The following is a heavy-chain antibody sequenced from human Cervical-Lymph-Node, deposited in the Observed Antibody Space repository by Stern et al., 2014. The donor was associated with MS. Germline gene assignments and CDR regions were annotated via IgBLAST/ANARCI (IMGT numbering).Heavy chain of an antibody. CDR1: GGSISSYY. CDR3: AGSGTYYPDY. CDR2: VPYSGNT. J-gene: IGHJ4*02. D-gene: IGHD3-3*01. V-gene: IGHV4-59*08. Sequence: QVQLVESGPGLVKPSETLSLTCSVSGGSISSYYWNWIRQPPGKGLEWIANVPYSGNTNYNPSPKSRVTPLLATSMNKIFLKLPPVTAADTAVYYCAGSGTYYPDYWGQGILVTVSS.